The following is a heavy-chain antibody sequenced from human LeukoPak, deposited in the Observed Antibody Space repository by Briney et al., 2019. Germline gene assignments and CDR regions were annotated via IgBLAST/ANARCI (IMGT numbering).Heavy chain of an antibody. CDR1: GFTFSTYP. CDR2: ISYDGSNK. J-gene: IGHJ4*02. V-gene: IGHV3-30*04. Sequence: GGSLRLSCTASGFTFSTYPMHWVRQAPGKGLEWVAVISYDGSNKYYTDSVKGRFTISRDNSKNTLSLQMNSLRVEDTAVYYCVKDFVVVPGLVNYFDYWGQGTLVTVSS. D-gene: IGHD2-2*01. CDR3: VKDFVVVPGLVNYFDY.